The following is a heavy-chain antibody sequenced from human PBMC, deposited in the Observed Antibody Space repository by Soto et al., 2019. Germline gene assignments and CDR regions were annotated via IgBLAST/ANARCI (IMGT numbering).Heavy chain of an antibody. CDR2: ISGYNGNT. D-gene: IGHD3-22*01. CDR3: ARVDYYDSSGYYGC. J-gene: IGHJ4*02. V-gene: IGHV1-18*04. CDR1: GYTFTIYG. Sequence: QVQLVQSGAEVKKPGASVKVSCKASGYTFTIYGISWVRQAPGQGLEWMGWISGYNGNTDYAQNLQDRVTLTTDASTSSVYMELRSLRSDDTAVYYCARVDYYDSSGYYGCWGQGTLITVSS.